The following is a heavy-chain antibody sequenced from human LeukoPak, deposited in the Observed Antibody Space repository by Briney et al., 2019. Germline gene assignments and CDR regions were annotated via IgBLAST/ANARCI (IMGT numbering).Heavy chain of an antibody. J-gene: IGHJ4*02. Sequence: GGSLRLSCTASGFTLSSSGMHWVRLPPAKGLEWVAFIQHEGTTEYADSVKDRFTISRDNSKNTIHLEMNSLRPEDTAVYYCARDAQYYYDSSGYYRFDYWGQGTLVTVSS. CDR2: IQHEGTTE. CDR3: ARDAQYYYDSSGYYRFDY. V-gene: IGHV3-30*02. D-gene: IGHD3-22*01. CDR1: GFTLSSSG.